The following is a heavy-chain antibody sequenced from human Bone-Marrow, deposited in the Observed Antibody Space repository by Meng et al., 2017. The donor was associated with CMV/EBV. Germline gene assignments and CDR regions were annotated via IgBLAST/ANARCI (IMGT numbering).Heavy chain of an antibody. CDR3: ASGDIVVVPAKGYGMDV. CDR2: INPSGGST. V-gene: IGHV1-46*01. Sequence: ASVKVSCKASGYTFTSYYMHWVRQAPGQGLEWMGIINPSGGSTSYAQKFQGRVTMTRDTSTSTVYMELSSLRSEDTAVYYCASGDIVVVPAKGYGMDVWGQGTTVTGYS. J-gene: IGHJ6*01. D-gene: IGHD2-2*01. CDR1: GYTFTSYY.